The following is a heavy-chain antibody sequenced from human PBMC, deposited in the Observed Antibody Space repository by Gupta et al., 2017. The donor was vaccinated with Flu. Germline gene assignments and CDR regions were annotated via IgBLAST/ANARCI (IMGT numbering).Heavy chain of an antibody. V-gene: IGHV4-39*01. D-gene: IGHD5-18*01. Sequence: QVQLQESGPGLVKPSETLSLTCTVAGVSISSRSYYFGWIRQPPGKGLEWIGNIFYSGNTYYNPSLRSRVTISVDTSKNQFSLKLTSVTAADTAVYYCARRVEHTALDYWGQGILVTVSS. CDR1: GVSISSRSYY. CDR2: IFYSGNT. J-gene: IGHJ4*02. CDR3: ARRVEHTALDY.